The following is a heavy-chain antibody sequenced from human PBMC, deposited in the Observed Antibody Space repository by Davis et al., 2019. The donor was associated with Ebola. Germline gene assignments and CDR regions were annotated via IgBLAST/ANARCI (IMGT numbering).Heavy chain of an antibody. CDR2: ISGSSNII. V-gene: IGHV3-48*01. CDR3: ARGYYGSGSRNY. J-gene: IGHJ4*02. Sequence: GESLKISCAGSGFTFSAYSMNWVRQAPGKGLEWVSHISGSSNIIYYADSVKGRFTISRDNAKNSLYLQMNSLRGEDTAVYYCARGYYGSGSRNYWGQGTLVTVSS. D-gene: IGHD3-10*01. CDR1: GFTFSAYS.